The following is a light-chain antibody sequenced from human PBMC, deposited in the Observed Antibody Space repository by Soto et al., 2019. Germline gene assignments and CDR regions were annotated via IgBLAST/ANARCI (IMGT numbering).Light chain of an antibody. CDR1: QSLSSN. J-gene: IGKJ5*01. Sequence: EVLMTQSPATLSVSPGERATLSCRASQSLSSNLAWYQQKPGQTPRLLIYGASTRATGVPARFSGSGSGTDFTLTISSLQSEDFAVYFCQQYNKWPLITFGQGTRLEIK. CDR2: GAS. V-gene: IGKV3-15*01. CDR3: QQYNKWPLIT.